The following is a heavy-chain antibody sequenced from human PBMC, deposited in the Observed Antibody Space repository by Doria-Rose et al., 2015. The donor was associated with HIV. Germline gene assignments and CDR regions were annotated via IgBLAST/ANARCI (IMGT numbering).Heavy chain of an antibody. Sequence: QESGPVLVKPTETLTLTCTVSGVSLSSPGMGVSWIRQPPGKALEWLAKLFSDDERSYKTSLKSRLTIFRGTSKSQVVLTMTDMDPVDTATYYCARIKSSRWYHKYYFDFWGQGTLVIVSA. V-gene: IGHV2-26*01. CDR2: LFSDDER. D-gene: IGHD6-13*01. J-gene: IGHJ4*02. CDR3: ARIKSSRWYHKYYFDF. CDR1: GVSLSSPGMG.